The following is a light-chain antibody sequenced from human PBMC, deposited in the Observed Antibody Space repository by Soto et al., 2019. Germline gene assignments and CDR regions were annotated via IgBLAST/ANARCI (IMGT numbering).Light chain of an antibody. CDR2: DVS. CDR1: GRDVGGYNY. CDR3: SSYSRRSTYV. V-gene: IGLV2-14*03. J-gene: IGLJ1*01. Sequence: QYVLTQPPSVSGAPGQSITIACTGTGRDVGGYNYVSWYQQHPGKAPKLIIYDVSYRPSGVSNRFSGSKSGNTASLPLSALQAEDEADYFCSSYSRRSTYVFGTGTKVTV.